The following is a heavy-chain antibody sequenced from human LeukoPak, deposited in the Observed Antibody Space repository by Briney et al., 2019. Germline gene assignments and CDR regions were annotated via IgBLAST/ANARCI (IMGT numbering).Heavy chain of an antibody. CDR2: IRGSGGST. V-gene: IGHV3-23*01. Sequence: GGSLRLSCAASGFTFSSYAMSWVRQAPGKGLEWVSGIRGSGGSTYYADSVKGRFTISRDNPKNTLYLQMNSLRAEDTAVYYCAKGQEWELPSYFDYWGQGTLVTVSS. CDR3: AKGQEWELPSYFDY. J-gene: IGHJ4*02. CDR1: GFTFSSYA. D-gene: IGHD1-26*01.